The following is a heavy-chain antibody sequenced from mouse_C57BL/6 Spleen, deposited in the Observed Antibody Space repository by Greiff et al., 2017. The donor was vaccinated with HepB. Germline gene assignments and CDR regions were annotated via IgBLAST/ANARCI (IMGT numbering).Heavy chain of an antibody. V-gene: IGHV5-6*02. D-gene: IGHD1-1*01. CDR3: ARQGGSSLYYAMDY. Sequence: DVMLVESGGDLVKPGGSLKLSCAASGFTFSSYGMSWVRQTPDKRLEWVATISSGGSYTYYPDSVKGRFTISRDNAKNTLYLQMSSLKSEDTAMYYCARQGGSSLYYAMDYWGQGTSVTVSS. J-gene: IGHJ4*01. CDR1: GFTFSSYG. CDR2: ISSGGSYT.